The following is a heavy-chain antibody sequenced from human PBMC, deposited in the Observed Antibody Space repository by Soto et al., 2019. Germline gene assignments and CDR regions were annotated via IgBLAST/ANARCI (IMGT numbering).Heavy chain of an antibody. CDR2: IHPGDSET. CDR1: GYSFTSYY. CDR3: ARVQVGVVVAAATLVHYYGMDV. J-gene: IGHJ6*02. Sequence: PGESLKISCKGSGYSFTSYYIAWVRQMPGKGLEWMRIIHPGDSETRYSPSFQGHVIISADKSISSAYLQWSSLRAEDTAVYYCARVQVGVVVAAATLVHYYGMDVWGQGTTVTVSS. D-gene: IGHD2-15*01. V-gene: IGHV5-51*01.